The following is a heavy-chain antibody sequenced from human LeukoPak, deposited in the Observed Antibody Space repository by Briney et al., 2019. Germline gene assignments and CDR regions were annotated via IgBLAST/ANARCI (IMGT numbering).Heavy chain of an antibody. CDR3: ARAPSGEITIFGVVMPGAFDI. CDR1: GGSISSGDYY. Sequence: ASQTLSLTCTVSGGSISSGDYYWSWIRQPPGKGLEWIGYIYYSGSTYYNPSLKSRVTISVDTSKNQFSLKLSSVTAADTAVYYCARAPSGEITIFGVVMPGAFDIWGQGTMVTVSS. D-gene: IGHD3-3*01. V-gene: IGHV4-30-4*08. J-gene: IGHJ3*02. CDR2: IYYSGST.